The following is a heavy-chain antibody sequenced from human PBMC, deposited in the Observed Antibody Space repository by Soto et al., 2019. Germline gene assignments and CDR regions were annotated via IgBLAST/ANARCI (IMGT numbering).Heavy chain of an antibody. CDR1: GSTFTGYY. CDR2: INPNSGGT. CDR3: ARSGSRFLEWFPSPATFDY. D-gene: IGHD3-3*01. V-gene: IGHV1-2*02. J-gene: IGHJ4*02. Sequence: ASVKVSCKASGSTFTGYYMHWVRQAPGQGLEWMGWINPNSGGTNYAQKFQGRVTMTRDTSISTAYMELSRLRSDDTAVYYCARSGSRFLEWFPSPATFDYWGQGTLVTVSS.